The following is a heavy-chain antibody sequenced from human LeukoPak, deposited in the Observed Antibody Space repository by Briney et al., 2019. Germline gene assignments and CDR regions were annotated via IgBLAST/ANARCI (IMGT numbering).Heavy chain of an antibody. V-gene: IGHV3-20*04. J-gene: IGHJ4*02. D-gene: IGHD6-19*01. CDR2: INWNGGRT. Sequence: GGSLRLSCAASGFTFDDYGMSWVRQAPGKGLEWVSGINWNGGRTGYADSAKGRLTISRDNAKNSLYLQMNSLRAEDTALYYCAKLAGTGGFDYWGQGTLVTVSS. CDR3: AKLAGTGGFDY. CDR1: GFTFDDYG.